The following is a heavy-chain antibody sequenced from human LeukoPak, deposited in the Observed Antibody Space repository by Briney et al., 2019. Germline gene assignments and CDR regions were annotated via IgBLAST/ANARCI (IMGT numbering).Heavy chain of an antibody. CDR2: ISGSGGST. CDR3: ARDSLTYYYDSSGYYPFDY. J-gene: IGHJ4*02. CDR1: GFTFSNYG. Sequence: GGSLRLSCAASGFTFSNYGMSWVRQAPGKGLEWVSAISGSGGSTYYADSAKGRFTISRDNSRNTVYLQMNSLRAEDTAVYYCARDSLTYYYDSSGYYPFDYWGQGTLVTVSS. D-gene: IGHD3-22*01. V-gene: IGHV3-23*01.